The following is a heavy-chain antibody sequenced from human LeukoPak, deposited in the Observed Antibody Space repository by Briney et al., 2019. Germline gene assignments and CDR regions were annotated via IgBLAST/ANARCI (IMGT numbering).Heavy chain of an antibody. Sequence: GASVKVSCKASGYTFTGYYMHWVRQAPGQGLEWMGWINPNSGGTNYSQKFQDRVSMTRDTSINTAYMELSRLTSDDTAVYYCARDLYSSGWTDAFDIWGQGTMVTVSS. CDR3: ARDLYSSGWTDAFDI. CDR1: GYTFTGYY. V-gene: IGHV1-2*02. D-gene: IGHD6-19*01. CDR2: INPNSGGT. J-gene: IGHJ3*02.